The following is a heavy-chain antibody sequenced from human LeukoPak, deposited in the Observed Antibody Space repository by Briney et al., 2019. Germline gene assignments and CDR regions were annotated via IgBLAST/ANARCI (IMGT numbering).Heavy chain of an antibody. Sequence: LPLTCTVSGGSISSYYWNWIRQAPGKGLEWVAYISTSGNTIYYADSVKGRFTISRDNAKKSLYLQMNSLRAEDTAVYSCARGDYSYYYYVDVWGIGTTVTISS. D-gene: IGHD2-21*02. CDR2: ISTSGNTI. CDR3: ARGDYSYYYYVDV. V-gene: IGHV3-11*01. CDR1: GGSISSYY. J-gene: IGHJ6*03.